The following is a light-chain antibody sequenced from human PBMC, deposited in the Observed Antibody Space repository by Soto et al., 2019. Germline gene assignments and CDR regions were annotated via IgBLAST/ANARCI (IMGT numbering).Light chain of an antibody. Sequence: EIVLTQSAATLSLSPGERATLSCGASQSVSNSYVAWYQQKPGLAPSLLIYDASIRATGIPDRFTGSASGTDFTLTISTLEPEDFAVYSCQQYGSSPPGTVGQGTNVDTK. J-gene: IGKJ1*01. CDR3: QQYGSSPPGT. V-gene: IGKV3D-20*01. CDR1: QSVSNSY. CDR2: DAS.